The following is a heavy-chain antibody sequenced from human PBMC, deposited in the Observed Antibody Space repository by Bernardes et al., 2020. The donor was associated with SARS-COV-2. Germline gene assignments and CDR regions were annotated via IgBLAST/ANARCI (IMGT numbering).Heavy chain of an antibody. D-gene: IGHD6-13*01. J-gene: IGHJ4*02. CDR2: IIPIFGTA. Sequence: SVKVSCKASGGTFSSYAISWVRQAPGQGLEWMGGIIPIFGTANYAQKFQGRVTITADESTSTAYMELSSLRSEDTAVYYCARGGWIAAAGETILDYFDYWGQGTLVTVSS. V-gene: IGHV1-69*13. CDR3: ARGGWIAAAGETILDYFDY. CDR1: GGTFSSYA.